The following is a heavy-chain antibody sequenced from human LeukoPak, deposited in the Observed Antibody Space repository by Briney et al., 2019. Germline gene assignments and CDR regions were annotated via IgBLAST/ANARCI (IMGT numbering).Heavy chain of an antibody. CDR3: TTTNWFDP. J-gene: IGHJ5*02. Sequence: GGSLRLSCAASGFTFTNTWMSWVRQAPGKGLEWVGRIKSETDGGTTDYAAPVKGRFTISRDDSKNTLYLQMSSLKTEDTAVYYCTTTNWFDPWGQGTLVTVSS. CDR1: GFTFTNTW. CDR2: IKSETDGGTT. V-gene: IGHV3-15*01.